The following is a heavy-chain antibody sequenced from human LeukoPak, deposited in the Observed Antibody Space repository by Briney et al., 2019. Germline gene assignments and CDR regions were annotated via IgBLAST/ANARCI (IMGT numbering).Heavy chain of an antibody. CDR1: GYNFSLYW. J-gene: IGHJ4*02. CDR3: ATTRARGRLRLGELAFDY. V-gene: IGHV5-51*01. CDR2: IYPGDSDT. Sequence: GESLKISCMGSGYNFSLYWNGWVRQMPGKGLEWMGIIYPGDSDTRYRPSFQGQVTISADKSIITAYLQWSSLKASDTAMYYCATTRARGRLRLGELAFDYWGQGTLVTVSS. D-gene: IGHD3-16*01.